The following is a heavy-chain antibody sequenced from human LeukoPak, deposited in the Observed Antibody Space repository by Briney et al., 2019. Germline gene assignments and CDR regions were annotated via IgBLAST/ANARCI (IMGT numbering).Heavy chain of an antibody. D-gene: IGHD3-10*01. CDR1: GGSISSSSYY. V-gene: IGHV4-39*07. CDR3: ARPAVRGVYHYYYYYMDV. CDR2: INHSGST. J-gene: IGHJ6*03. Sequence: PSETLSLTCTVSGGSISSSSYYWGWIRQPPGKGLEWIGEINHSGSTNYNPSLKSRVTISVDTSKNQFSLKLSSVTAADTAVYYCARPAVRGVYHYYYYYMDVWGKGTTVTISS.